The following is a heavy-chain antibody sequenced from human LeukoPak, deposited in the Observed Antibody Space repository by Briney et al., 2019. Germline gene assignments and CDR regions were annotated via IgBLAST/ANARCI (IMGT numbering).Heavy chain of an antibody. D-gene: IGHD6-19*01. J-gene: IGHJ5*02. CDR2: IYHSGST. V-gene: IGHV4-38-2*02. CDR3: AREWGSSGWRLWWFDP. CDR1: GYSISSGYY. Sequence: SETLSLTCTVSGYSISSGYYWGWIRQPPGKGLEWIGSIYHSGSTYYNPSLKSRVTISVDTSKNQFSLKLSSVTAADTAVYYCAREWGSSGWRLWWFDPWGQGTLVTVSS.